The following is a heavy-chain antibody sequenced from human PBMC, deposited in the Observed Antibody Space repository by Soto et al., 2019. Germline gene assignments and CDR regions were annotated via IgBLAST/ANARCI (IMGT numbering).Heavy chain of an antibody. D-gene: IGHD1-1*01. CDR1: GGTFSSYT. Sequence: QVQLVQSGAEVKKPGSSVKVSCKASGGTFSSYTISWVRQAPGQGLEWMGRIIPILGIANYAQKFQGRVTITADKSTSTAYMELSSLRSEDTAVYYCARVTGTNAGNPRNWFDPWGQGTLVTVSS. CDR3: ARVTGTNAGNPRNWFDP. V-gene: IGHV1-69*02. CDR2: IIPILGIA. J-gene: IGHJ5*02.